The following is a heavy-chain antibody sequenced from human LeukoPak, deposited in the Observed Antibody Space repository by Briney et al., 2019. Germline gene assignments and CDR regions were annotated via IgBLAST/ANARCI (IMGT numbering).Heavy chain of an antibody. CDR1: GFTFSTYS. Sequence: GGSLRLSCAASGFTFSTYSMNWVRQAPGKGLEWVSYISSSSTIYYADSVKGRFTISRDNAKNSLYLQMNSLRAEDTAVYYCARGSTYYDSSGQVPFDYWGQGTLVTVSS. CDR3: ARGSTYYDSSGQVPFDY. J-gene: IGHJ4*02. CDR2: ISSSSTI. V-gene: IGHV3-48*01. D-gene: IGHD3-22*01.